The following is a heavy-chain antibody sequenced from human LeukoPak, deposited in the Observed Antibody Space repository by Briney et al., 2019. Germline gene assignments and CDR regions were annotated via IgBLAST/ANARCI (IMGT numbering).Heavy chain of an antibody. CDR2: IYYSGST. V-gene: IGHV4-39*01. CDR3: ARHARSSSHPSNWFDP. J-gene: IGHJ5*02. CDR1: GGSISSSSYY. Sequence: SETLSLTCTASGGSISSSSYYWGWIRQPPGKGLEWIGSIYYSGSTYYNPSLKSRVTISVDTSKNQFSLKLSSVTAADTTVYYCARHARSSSHPSNWFDPWGQGTLVTVSS. D-gene: IGHD6-13*01.